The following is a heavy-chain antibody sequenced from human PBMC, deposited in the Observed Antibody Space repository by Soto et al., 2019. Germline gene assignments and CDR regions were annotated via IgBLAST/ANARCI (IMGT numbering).Heavy chain of an antibody. Sequence: VHLLESGGGLVQPGGSLRLSCAASGFSFSNYGMTWVRQAPGKGLEWVSSVSADGQTTYYAESVRGRFTISRDSSKGTLYLQMDSLRADDTAVYYCAKEASVPSLGEFWYFDLWGRGTQVTVSS. J-gene: IGHJ2*01. CDR1: GFSFSNYG. V-gene: IGHV3-23*01. CDR3: AKEASVPSLGEFWYFDL. CDR2: VSADGQTT. D-gene: IGHD3-10*01.